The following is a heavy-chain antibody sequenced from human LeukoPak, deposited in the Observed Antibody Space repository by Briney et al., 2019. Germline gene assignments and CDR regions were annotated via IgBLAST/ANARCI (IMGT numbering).Heavy chain of an antibody. D-gene: IGHD6-13*01. V-gene: IGHV3-11*01. J-gene: IGHJ6*02. CDR3: ARADIVAAAGYYYYYGMDV. CDR2: ISSSCSTI. Sequence: GGSLRLSCAASGFTFSDYYMSWIPQAPGKGLEWVSYISSSCSTIYYADSVKGRFTISRDNAKNSLYLQRNSLRADDTAVYYCARADIVAAAGYYYYYGMDVWGQGTTVTVSS. CDR1: GFTFSDYY.